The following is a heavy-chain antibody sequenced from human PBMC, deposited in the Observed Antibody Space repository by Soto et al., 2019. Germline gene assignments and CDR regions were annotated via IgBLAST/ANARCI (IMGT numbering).Heavy chain of an antibody. CDR3: ARDRWSHGSGSSSYGMDV. D-gene: IGHD3-10*01. Sequence: SETLSLTCTVSGGSISSGDYYWSWIRQPPGKGLEWIGYIYYSGSTYYNPSLKSRVTISVDTSKNQFSLKLSSVTAADTAVYYCARDRWSHGSGSSSYGMDVWGQGTTVTVSS. J-gene: IGHJ6*02. CDR1: GGSISSGDYY. CDR2: IYYSGST. V-gene: IGHV4-30-4*01.